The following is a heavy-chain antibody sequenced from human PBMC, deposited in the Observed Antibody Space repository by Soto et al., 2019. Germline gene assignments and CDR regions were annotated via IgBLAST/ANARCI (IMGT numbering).Heavy chain of an antibody. CDR1: GFTFSSYG. CDR2: ISYDGSNK. V-gene: IGHV3-30*03. CDR3: ARVAYYYGSGSYEPLYYFDY. J-gene: IGHJ4*02. D-gene: IGHD3-10*01. Sequence: GGSLRLSCAASGFTFSSYGMHWVRQAPGKGLEWVAVISYDGSNKYYADSVKGRFTISRDNSKNTLYLQMNSLRAEDTAVYYCARVAYYYGSGSYEPLYYFDYWGQGTLVTVSS.